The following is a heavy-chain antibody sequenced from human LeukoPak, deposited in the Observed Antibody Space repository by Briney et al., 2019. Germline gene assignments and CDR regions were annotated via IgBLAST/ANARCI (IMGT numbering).Heavy chain of an antibody. J-gene: IGHJ4*02. CDR1: GFTFSIYS. CDR3: ARERGYCAGDSCYGFDY. Sequence: GGSLRLSCAASGFTFSIYSMDWVRQAPGKGLEWVSKITSKSTTIYYADSVRGRFTISRDNAKNSLYLQMNSLRAEDTAVYYCARERGYCAGDSCYGFDYWGQGILVTVSS. CDR2: ITSKSTTI. D-gene: IGHD2-15*01. V-gene: IGHV3-48*01.